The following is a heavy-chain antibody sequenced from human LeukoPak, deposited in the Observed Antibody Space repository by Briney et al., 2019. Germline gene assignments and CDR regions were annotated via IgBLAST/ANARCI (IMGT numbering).Heavy chain of an antibody. D-gene: IGHD2-15*01. J-gene: IGHJ3*02. CDR1: GFTVSSNY. CDR2: IYSGGST. Sequence: GGSLRLSCAASGFTVSSNYMSWVRQAPGKGLEGVSVIYSGGSTYYADSVKGRFTISRDNSKNTLYLQMNSLRAEDTAVYYCARVRGRIVVVVAATFDAFDIWGQGTMVTVSS. V-gene: IGHV3-66*01. CDR3: ARVRGRIVVVVAATFDAFDI.